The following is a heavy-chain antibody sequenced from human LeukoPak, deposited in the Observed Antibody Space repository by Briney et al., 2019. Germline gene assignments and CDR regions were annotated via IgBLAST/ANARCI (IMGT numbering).Heavy chain of an antibody. V-gene: IGHV5-51*01. CDR1: GYSFTSYL. D-gene: IGHD3-10*01. J-gene: IGHJ6*03. CDR3: ARHRITMVRGVIIPYYYYYMDV. CDR2: ICPGNSDT. Sequence: GESMKISCEGSGYSFTSYLNGWVRQMPGKGLEWMGIICPGNSDTRYSPSFQCQVTISADKSISTDYLQWSSLKASDTAMYYCARHRITMVRGVIIPYYYYYMDVWGKGTTVTVSS.